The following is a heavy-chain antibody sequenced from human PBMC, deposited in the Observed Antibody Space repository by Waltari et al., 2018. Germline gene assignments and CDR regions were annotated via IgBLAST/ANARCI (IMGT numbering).Heavy chain of an antibody. CDR1: GFTVSDYY. Sequence: QVQLVASGGGLVGPGGSLRLSCAASGFTVSDYYMTWIRQAPGKGLEWVAYIADRKSMYYADSVKGRFTMSRDNAKNSLHLQMDSLRAEDAGVYYCARDEYSYSYWGQGTLVTVSS. CDR3: ARDEYSYSY. V-gene: IGHV3-11*01. CDR2: IADRKSM. J-gene: IGHJ4*02. D-gene: IGHD5-18*01.